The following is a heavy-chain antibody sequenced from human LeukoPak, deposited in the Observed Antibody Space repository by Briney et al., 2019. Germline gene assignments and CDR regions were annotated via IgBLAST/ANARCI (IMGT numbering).Heavy chain of an antibody. Sequence: GGSLRLSCAASGITFSSYAMTWVRQAPGKGLEWVSAISGSGGSTHYADSVQGRFTVSRDNAKNTLFLQMNDLRPEDTAVYFCARECDPSRCASSSPDYWGQGTLVTVSS. CDR1: GITFSSYA. V-gene: IGHV3-23*01. CDR3: ARECDPSRCASSSPDY. D-gene: IGHD6-6*01. J-gene: IGHJ4*02. CDR2: ISGSGGST.